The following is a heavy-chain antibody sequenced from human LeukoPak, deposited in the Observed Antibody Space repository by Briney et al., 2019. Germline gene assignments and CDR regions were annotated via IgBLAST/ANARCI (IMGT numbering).Heavy chain of an antibody. CDR1: GYTFTGYY. CDR2: INPNSGGT. Sequence: GASVKVSCKASGYTFTGYYMHWVRQAPGQGLEWMGWINPNSGGTNYAQKFQGRVTMTRDTSISTAYMELSRLRSDDTAVYYCARGVQEAGTSVNYYYYMDVWGKGTTVTVSS. D-gene: IGHD6-13*01. V-gene: IGHV1-2*02. CDR3: ARGVQEAGTSVNYYYYMDV. J-gene: IGHJ6*03.